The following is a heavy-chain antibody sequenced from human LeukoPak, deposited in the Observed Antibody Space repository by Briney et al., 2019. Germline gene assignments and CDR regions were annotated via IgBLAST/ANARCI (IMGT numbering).Heavy chain of an antibody. CDR1: GFTFSNYA. J-gene: IGHJ6*02. D-gene: IGHD6-19*01. CDR3: ASSHSSGWYYYYYGMDV. V-gene: IGHV3-23*01. Sequence: PGGSLRLSCAASGFTFSNYALTWVRQAPGEGLEWVSGLSASGVRTYYADSVKGRFTISRDNSENTLYLQMNSLRVDDTAVYYCASSHSSGWYYYYYGMDVWGQGTTVTVSS. CDR2: LSASGVRT.